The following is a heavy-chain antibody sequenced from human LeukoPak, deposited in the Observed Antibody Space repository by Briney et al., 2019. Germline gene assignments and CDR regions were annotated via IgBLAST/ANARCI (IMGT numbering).Heavy chain of an antibody. CDR2: ISYDGSNK. CDR3: ARAPKLTIPEIGTASNYYGMDV. V-gene: IGHV3-30*03. J-gene: IGHJ6*02. D-gene: IGHD2-2*01. Sequence: QPGRSLRLSCAASGFTFSSYGMHWVRQAPGKGLEWVAVISYDGSNKYYADSVKGRFTISRDNSKNTLYLQMNSLTAEDTAVYFCARAPKLTIPEIGTASNYYGMDVWGPGITVTVSS. CDR1: GFTFSSYG.